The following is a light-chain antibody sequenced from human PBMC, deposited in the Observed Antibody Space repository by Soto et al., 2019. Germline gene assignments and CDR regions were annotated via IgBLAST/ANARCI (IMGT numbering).Light chain of an antibody. CDR3: QQYNNWPFS. J-gene: IGKJ5*01. Sequence: EIVITQSPANLSVSPGARATLSCRAGQGVTTNFAWYQQKSGQSPRLLIYDVSIRATGVPARFSATVSETDFTLTISGLQSEDTEVYVGQQYNNWPFSFGLGTRLEIK. CDR1: QGVTTN. V-gene: IGKV3-15*01. CDR2: DVS.